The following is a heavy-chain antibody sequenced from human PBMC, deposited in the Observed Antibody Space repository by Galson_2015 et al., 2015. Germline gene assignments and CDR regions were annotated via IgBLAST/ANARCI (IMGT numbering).Heavy chain of an antibody. D-gene: IGHD3-22*01. J-gene: IGHJ5*02. CDR2: IDPSDSYT. CDR3: ARLNYYDSSGYPNWFDP. V-gene: IGHV5-10-1*01. Sequence: QSGAEVKKPGESLRISCKGSGYSFTSYWISWVRQMPGKGLEWMGRIDPSDSYTNYSSSFQGHVTISADKSISTAYLQWSSLKASDTAMYYCARLNYYDSSGYPNWFDPWGQGTLVTVSS. CDR1: GYSFTSYW.